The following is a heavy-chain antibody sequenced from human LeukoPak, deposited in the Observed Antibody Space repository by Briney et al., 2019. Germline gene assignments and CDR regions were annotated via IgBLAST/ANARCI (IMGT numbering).Heavy chain of an antibody. CDR1: GGSISSSSYY. Sequence: PSETLSLTCTVSGGSISSSSYYWGWIRQPPGKGLEWIGSIYYSGSAYYNPSLKSRVTISVDTSKNQFSLKLSSVTAADTAVYYCARHYYDSSGSYVFDYWGQGTLVTVSS. CDR2: IYYSGSA. J-gene: IGHJ4*02. V-gene: IGHV4-39*01. D-gene: IGHD3-22*01. CDR3: ARHYYDSSGSYVFDY.